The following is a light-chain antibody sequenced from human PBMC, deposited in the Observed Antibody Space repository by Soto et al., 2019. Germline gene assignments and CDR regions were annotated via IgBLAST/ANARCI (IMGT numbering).Light chain of an antibody. V-gene: IGKV3-20*01. J-gene: IGKJ2*01. CDR2: GAS. CDR1: QSVSSSY. Sequence: EIVLTQSPGTLSLSPGERATLSCRASQSVSSSYLAWYQQKPGQAPRLLIYGASSRATGIPARFSGSGSGTDFTLTINSLQPEDFATYYCLQDYNYPYTFGQGTKVDIK. CDR3: LQDYNYPYT.